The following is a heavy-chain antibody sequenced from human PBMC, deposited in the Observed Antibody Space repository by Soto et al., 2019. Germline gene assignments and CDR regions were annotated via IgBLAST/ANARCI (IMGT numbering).Heavy chain of an antibody. J-gene: IGHJ4*02. CDR2: IIPIFGTA. Sequence: QVQLVQPGAEVKKPGSSVKVSCKASGGTFSSYAISWVRQAPGQGLEWMGGIIPIFGTANYAQKFQGRVTITADESTSTAYMELSSLRSEDKAVYYCLNRGTNRNPTFDYWGQGTLVTVSS. D-gene: IGHD1-1*01. V-gene: IGHV1-69*01. CDR3: LNRGTNRNPTFDY. CDR1: GGTFSSYA.